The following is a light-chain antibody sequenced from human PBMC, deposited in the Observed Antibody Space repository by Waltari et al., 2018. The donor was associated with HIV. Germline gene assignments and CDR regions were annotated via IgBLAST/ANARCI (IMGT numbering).Light chain of an antibody. CDR1: QSISNN. J-gene: IGKJ4*01. CDR3: QQYNNWPELT. Sequence: EVVMTQSPATLSVSPGERATLSCRARQSISNNLAWYQQKPGQAPRLLIYGASTGAAGIPARFSGSGSGTEFTLTISSLQSEDFAVYYCQQYNNWPELTFGGGTKVEIK. CDR2: GAS. V-gene: IGKV3-15*01.